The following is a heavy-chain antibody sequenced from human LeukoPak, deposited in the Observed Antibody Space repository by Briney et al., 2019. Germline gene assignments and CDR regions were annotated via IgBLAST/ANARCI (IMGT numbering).Heavy chain of an antibody. D-gene: IGHD6-19*01. Sequence: GASVKVSCKASGYTFTSYGISWVRQAPGQGLEWMGWISAYNGNTNYAQKLQGRVTMTTDTSTSTAYMELRSLRSDDTAVYYCARDGSIAVAGYYFDYWGQGTLVTVSS. J-gene: IGHJ4*02. CDR3: ARDGSIAVAGYYFDY. V-gene: IGHV1-18*04. CDR1: GYTFTSYG. CDR2: ISAYNGNT.